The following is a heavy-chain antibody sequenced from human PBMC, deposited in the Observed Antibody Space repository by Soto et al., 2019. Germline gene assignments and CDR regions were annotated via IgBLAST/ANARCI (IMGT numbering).Heavy chain of an antibody. CDR2: ISSSTI. V-gene: IGHV3-48*01. CDR1: GYTFSGYS. D-gene: IGHD3-10*01. CDR3: AKHIRGVNDALEI. J-gene: IGHJ3*02. Sequence: PGGCLRLSCAASGYTFSGYSVNWVRQAPGRGLEWVSYISSSTIYYADSVKGQFTISRDNSKSTLYLQMNSLRPEDTAVYYCAKHIRGVNDALEIWGQGTMVTVSS.